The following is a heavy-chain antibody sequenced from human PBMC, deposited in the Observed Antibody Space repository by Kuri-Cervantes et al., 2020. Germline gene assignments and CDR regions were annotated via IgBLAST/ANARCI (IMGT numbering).Heavy chain of an antibody. Sequence: LSLTCAASGFTFDDYAMHWVRQAPGKGPEWVSGISWNSGSIGYADSVKGRFTISRDNAKNSLYLQMNSLRAEDTAFYYCAKVKGHYYDSSGYWVFDYWGQGTLVTVSS. V-gene: IGHV3-9*01. CDR1: GFTFDDYA. CDR3: AKVKGHYYDSSGYWVFDY. CDR2: ISWNSGSI. J-gene: IGHJ4*02. D-gene: IGHD3-22*01.